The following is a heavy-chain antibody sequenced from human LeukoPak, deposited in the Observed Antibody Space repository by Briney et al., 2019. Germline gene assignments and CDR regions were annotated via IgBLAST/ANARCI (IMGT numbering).Heavy chain of an antibody. CDR2: ISGSGGST. Sequence: GGSLRLSCAASGFTFSSYAMSWVRQAPGKGLEWVSAISGSGGSTYYADSVKGRFTISRDNSKNTLFLQMTSLRAEDTAVYYCAKGLGYCSSTSCLNWFDPWGQGTLVTVSS. V-gene: IGHV3-23*01. D-gene: IGHD2-2*01. CDR1: GFTFSSYA. CDR3: AKGLGYCSSTSCLNWFDP. J-gene: IGHJ5*02.